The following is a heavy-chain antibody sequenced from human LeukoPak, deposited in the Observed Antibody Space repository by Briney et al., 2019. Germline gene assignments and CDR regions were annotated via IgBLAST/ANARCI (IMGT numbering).Heavy chain of an antibody. J-gene: IGHJ4*02. V-gene: IGHV1-2*04. D-gene: IGHD6-19*01. CDR3: ARDHPSLRGTSSRGLPIGY. Sequence: GASVKVSCKASGYTFTGYYMHWVRQAPGQGLEWMGWINPNSGGTNYAQKFQGWVTMTRDTSISTAYMELSRLRSDDTAVYYCARDHPSLRGTSSRGLPIGYWGQGTLVTVSS. CDR2: INPNSGGT. CDR1: GYTFTGYY.